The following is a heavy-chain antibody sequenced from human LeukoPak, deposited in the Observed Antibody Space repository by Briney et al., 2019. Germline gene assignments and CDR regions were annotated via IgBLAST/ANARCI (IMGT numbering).Heavy chain of an antibody. CDR3: VKDVLPFRIDSFDY. V-gene: IGHV3-23*01. Sequence: GGSLRLSCAASGFTFSSYAMSWVRQAPGKGLEWVSAISDGGGSTYYADSVKGRFTISRDNSKSTLYLQMNSLRVEDTAVYYCVKDVLPFRIDSFDYWGQGTLVTVSS. CDR1: GFTFSSYA. D-gene: IGHD2-15*01. CDR2: ISDGGGST. J-gene: IGHJ4*02.